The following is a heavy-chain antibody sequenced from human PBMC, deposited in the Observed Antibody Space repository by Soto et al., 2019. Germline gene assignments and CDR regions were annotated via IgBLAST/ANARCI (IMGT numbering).Heavy chain of an antibody. J-gene: IGHJ6*03. Sequence: SETLSLTCAVSSGSISSSNWWSWVRQPPGKGLEWIGEIYHSGSTNYNPSLKSRVTISVDKSKNQFSLKLSSVTAADTAVYYCARDRGNWGLYYYYMDVWGKGTTVTVSS. D-gene: IGHD7-27*01. CDR1: SGSISSSNW. CDR2: IYHSGST. CDR3: ARDRGNWGLYYYYMDV. V-gene: IGHV4-4*02.